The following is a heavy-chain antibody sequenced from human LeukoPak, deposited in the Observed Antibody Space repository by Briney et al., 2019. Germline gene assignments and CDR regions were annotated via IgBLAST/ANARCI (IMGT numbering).Heavy chain of an antibody. CDR2: IDPGDSYT. Sequence: GESLNISRKGSGYKLIIYWIDWVRQMPGKGLEWMGKIDPGDSYTMYSPSLKGQVTISADKAISTAYLQWSSLKAEDSAMYYCARGLGYSYGWNYWGLGTLVTVSS. D-gene: IGHD5-18*01. CDR3: ARGLGYSYGWNY. J-gene: IGHJ4*02. CDR1: GYKLIIYW. V-gene: IGHV5-10-1*01.